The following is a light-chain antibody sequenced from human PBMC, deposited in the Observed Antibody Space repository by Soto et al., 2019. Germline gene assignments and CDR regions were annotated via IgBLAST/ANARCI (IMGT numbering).Light chain of an antibody. CDR1: SGDIGSYNR. J-gene: IGLJ1*01. V-gene: IGLV2-14*01. CDR3: SSYTNSLSRAGG. Sequence: QSALTQPASVSGSPGQSLTISCTGTSGDIGSYNRVSWYQQHPGKAPKLIIYEVTDRPSGVSNRFSGSKSGNKASLTISGLQAEDEAEYYCSSYTNSLSRAGGLGTGTKLTVL. CDR2: EVT.